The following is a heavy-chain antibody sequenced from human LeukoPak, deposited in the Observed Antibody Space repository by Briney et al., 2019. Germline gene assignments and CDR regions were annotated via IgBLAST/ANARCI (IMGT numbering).Heavy chain of an antibody. D-gene: IGHD2-2*01. Sequence: SETLSLTCTVSGGSISSSSYYWGWIRQPPGKGLEWIGSIYYSGSTYYNPSLKSRVTISVDTSKNQFSLKLSSVTAADTAVYYSAREDVVVPAANQNNRYYFDYWGQGTLVTVSS. V-gene: IGHV4-39*07. J-gene: IGHJ4*02. CDR2: IYYSGST. CDR3: AREDVVVPAANQNNRYYFDY. CDR1: GGSISSSSYY.